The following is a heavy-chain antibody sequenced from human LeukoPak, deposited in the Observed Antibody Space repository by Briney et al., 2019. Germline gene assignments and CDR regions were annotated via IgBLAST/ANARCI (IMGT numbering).Heavy chain of an antibody. V-gene: IGHV3-9*01. D-gene: IGHD1-1*01. Sequence: GGSLRLSCAASGFTFDDYAMHWVRQAQGKGLERVSGISWNSGSIGYADSVKGRFTISRDNAKNSLYLQMNSLRAEDTALYYCAKVVTGTTLDYYYYMDVWGKGTTVTVSS. CDR2: ISWNSGSI. CDR3: AKVVTGTTLDYYYYMDV. J-gene: IGHJ6*03. CDR1: GFTFDDYA.